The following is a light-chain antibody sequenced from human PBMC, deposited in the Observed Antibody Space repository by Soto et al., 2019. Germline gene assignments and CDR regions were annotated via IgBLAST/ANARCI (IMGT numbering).Light chain of an antibody. J-gene: IGKJ4*01. CDR2: GAS. V-gene: IGKV3-15*01. CDR1: QSFSSN. Sequence: EIVMTQSPSTLSASLGERATLSCRASQSFSSNLSWYQHKPGQAPRLLIYGASTRATGIPARFSGSGSGTEFTLTISILQSEDFAVYYCQQYNNWPSALTFGGGTKVDIK. CDR3: QQYNNWPSALT.